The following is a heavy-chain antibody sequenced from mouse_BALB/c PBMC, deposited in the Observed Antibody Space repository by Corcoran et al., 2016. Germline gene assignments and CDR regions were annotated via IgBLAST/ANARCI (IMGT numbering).Heavy chain of an antibody. CDR3: ATGDY. V-gene: IGHV3-6*02. CDR1: GYSITSGYY. J-gene: IGHJ2*01. Sequence: DVQLQESGPGLVKPSQSLSLTCSVTGYSITSGYYWNWIRQFPGNKLEWMGYISYDGSNNYNPSLKNRISITRDTSKNQFFLKLNSVTTEDTATYYCATGDYWGQGTTLTDSS. CDR2: ISYDGSN.